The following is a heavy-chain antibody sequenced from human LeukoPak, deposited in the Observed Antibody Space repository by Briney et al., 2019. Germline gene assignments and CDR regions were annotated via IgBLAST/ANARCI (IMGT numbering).Heavy chain of an antibody. CDR3: ARGARAISGSYWEYYFDY. CDR1: GFTFSSYG. V-gene: IGHV3-30*02. J-gene: IGHJ4*02. Sequence: GGSLRLSCAASGFTFSSYGMHWVRQAPGKGLEWVAFIRYDGSNKYYADSVKGRFTISRDNSKNTLYLQMNSLRAEDTAVYYCARGARAISGSYWEYYFDYWGQGTLVTVSS. D-gene: IGHD1-26*01. CDR2: IRYDGSNK.